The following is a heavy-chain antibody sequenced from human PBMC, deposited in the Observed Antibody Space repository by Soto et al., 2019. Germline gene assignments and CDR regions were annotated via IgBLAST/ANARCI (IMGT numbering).Heavy chain of an antibody. J-gene: IGHJ6*02. Sequence: GGSLRLSCAASGFTFSSYGMHWVRQAPGKGLEWVAVISYDGSNKYYADSVKGRFTISRDNSKSTLYLQMNSLRAEDTAVYYCAKRFGGYYNYYYGMDVWGQGTTVTVSS. CDR3: AKRFGGYYNYYYGMDV. CDR1: GFTFSSYG. CDR2: ISYDGSNK. V-gene: IGHV3-30*18. D-gene: IGHD3-10*01.